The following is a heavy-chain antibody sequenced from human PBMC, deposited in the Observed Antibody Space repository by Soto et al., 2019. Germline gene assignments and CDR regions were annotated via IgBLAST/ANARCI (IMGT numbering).Heavy chain of an antibody. Sequence: TLSLTCTVSGGSISSGDYYWSWIRQPPGKGLEWIGYIYYSGSTYYNPSLKSRVTISVDTSKNQFSLKLSSVTAADTAVYYCARGGTYYDFWSGYYLPYYFDYWGQGTLVTVSS. CDR1: GGSISSGDYY. D-gene: IGHD3-3*01. CDR3: ARGGTYYDFWSGYYLPYYFDY. J-gene: IGHJ4*02. V-gene: IGHV4-30-4*01. CDR2: IYYSGST.